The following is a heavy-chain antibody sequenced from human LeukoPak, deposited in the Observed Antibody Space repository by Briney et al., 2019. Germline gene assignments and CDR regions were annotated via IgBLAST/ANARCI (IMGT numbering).Heavy chain of an antibody. V-gene: IGHV3-7*04. CDR3: ARGDKFSGDY. CDR2: IHQDGNEK. CDR1: GFTFSTYW. J-gene: IGHJ4*02. D-gene: IGHD2-15*01. Sequence: PGGSLRLSCAASGFTFSTYWMSWVRQAPGKGLEWVANIHQDGNEKSYVDSVKGRFTISRDNAKNSLYLQMNSLRAEDTAVYYCARGDKFSGDYWGQGTLVTVSS.